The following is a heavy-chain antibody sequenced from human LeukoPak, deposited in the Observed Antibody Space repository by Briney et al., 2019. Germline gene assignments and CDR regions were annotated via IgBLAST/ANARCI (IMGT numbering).Heavy chain of an antibody. Sequence: ASVKVSCKASGYTFTGYYMHWVRQAPGQGLEWMGWINPNSGGTNYAQKFQGRVTMTRDTSISTAYMELSRLRSDDTAVYYCARAWTYYDNSGYFYWGQGTLVTVSS. V-gene: IGHV1-2*02. D-gene: IGHD3-22*01. J-gene: IGHJ4*02. CDR2: INPNSGGT. CDR1: GYTFTGYY. CDR3: ARAWTYYDNSGYFY.